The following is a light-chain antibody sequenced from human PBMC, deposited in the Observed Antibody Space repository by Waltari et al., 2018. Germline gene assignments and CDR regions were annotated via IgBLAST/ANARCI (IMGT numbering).Light chain of an antibody. V-gene: IGLV2-14*01. CDR1: NNDIGSHNL. J-gene: IGLJ2*01. CDR2: EVS. Sequence: QSALTPPASVSGSVGQSISISCTGSNNDIGSHNLFSWYQQYPGKPPKLVIYEVSNRPSGVSNRFSASKSGTTASLTISGLQAEDEAEYFCSSYATRYMVLFGGGTRVTVL. CDR3: SSYATRYMVL.